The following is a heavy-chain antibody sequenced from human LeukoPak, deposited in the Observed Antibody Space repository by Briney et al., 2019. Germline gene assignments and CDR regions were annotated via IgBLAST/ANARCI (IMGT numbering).Heavy chain of an antibody. D-gene: IGHD2-2*01. V-gene: IGHV3-72*01. CDR1: GFTFSDHY. Sequence: PGGSLRLSCAASGFTFSDHYMDWVRQAPGKGLEWVGRSRNKANSYTTIYAASVKGRCTISRDDSKNSLYLQMNSLKTEDTAVYYCARGYHSFDIWGQGTMVTVSS. CDR2: SRNKANSYTT. CDR3: ARGYHSFDI. J-gene: IGHJ3*02.